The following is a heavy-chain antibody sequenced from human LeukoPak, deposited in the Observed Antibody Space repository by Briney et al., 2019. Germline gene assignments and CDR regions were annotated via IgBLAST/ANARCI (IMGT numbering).Heavy chain of an antibody. CDR1: GFTFSDFW. CDR3: AREGYGDQLVDS. D-gene: IGHD6-13*01. Sequence: GGSLRLSCAVSGFTFSDFWMSWVRQAPGRGLEWVANIHPEGNEKYHVESVKGRFTISRDNAKNSLFLQMNGLRVEDTAVYYCAREGYGDQLVDSWGQGTLVTVSS. V-gene: IGHV3-7*01. CDR2: IHPEGNEK. J-gene: IGHJ5*01.